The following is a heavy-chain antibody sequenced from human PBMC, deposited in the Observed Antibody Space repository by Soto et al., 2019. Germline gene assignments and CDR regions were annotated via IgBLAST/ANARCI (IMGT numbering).Heavy chain of an antibody. V-gene: IGHV3-30*18. CDR2: ISYDGSNK. J-gene: IGHJ4*02. CDR3: AKDQPRYYYGSGSYYEPAY. D-gene: IGHD3-10*01. CDR1: GFTFSSYG. Sequence: QVQLVESGGGVVQPGRSLRLSCAASGFTFSSYGMHWVRQAPGKGLEWVAGISYDGSNKYYADSVKGRFTISRDNSKNTLYLQMNSLRAEDTAVYYCAKDQPRYYYGSGSYYEPAYWGQGTLVTVSS.